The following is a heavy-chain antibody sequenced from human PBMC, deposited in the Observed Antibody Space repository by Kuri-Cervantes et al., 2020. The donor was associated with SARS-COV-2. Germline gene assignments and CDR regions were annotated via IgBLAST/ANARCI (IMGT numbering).Heavy chain of an antibody. V-gene: IGHV3-7*01. CDR2: IKQDGSEK. CDR1: GFTFSSYW. J-gene: IGHJ6*02. CDR3: ARDTGGTMIYYYYYYGMDV. Sequence: GESLKISCAASGFTFSSYWMSWVRQAPGKGLVWVANIKQDGSEKYYVDSVKGRFTISRDNAKNSLYLQMNSLRAEDTAVYYCARDTGGTMIYYYYYYGMDVWGQGTTVTVSS. D-gene: IGHD2-8*02.